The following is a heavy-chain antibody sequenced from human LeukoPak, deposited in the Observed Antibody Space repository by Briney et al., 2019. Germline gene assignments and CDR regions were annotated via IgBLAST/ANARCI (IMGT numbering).Heavy chain of an antibody. CDR1: GLTVSYNY. Sequence: PGGFLRLSCAASGLTVSYNYMGWVRPAAGEGLELVSVNYSRGDTYYADSVRGRFTTSRDNSKNVLSLQMNSLKADDTAIYYCTRVLSDTRGWYHFDYWGQGTLVTVSS. CDR3: TRVLSDTRGWYHFDY. J-gene: IGHJ4*02. V-gene: IGHV3-53*01. CDR2: NYSRGDT. D-gene: IGHD6-19*01.